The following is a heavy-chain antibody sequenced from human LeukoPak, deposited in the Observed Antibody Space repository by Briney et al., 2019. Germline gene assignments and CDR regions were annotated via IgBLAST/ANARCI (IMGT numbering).Heavy chain of an antibody. CDR1: GYTFTVYY. D-gene: IGHD6-19*01. V-gene: IGHV1-2*02. CDR3: ARGGSGSGWLYYFDY. CDR2: INPNSGGT. Sequence: ASVTVSCTASGYTFTVYYMHWVRQAPGQGLEWMGWINPNSGGTNYAQKFQGRVTMTRDTSISTAYMELSRLRSDDTAVYYCARGGSGSGWLYYFDYWGQGTLVTVSS. J-gene: IGHJ4*02.